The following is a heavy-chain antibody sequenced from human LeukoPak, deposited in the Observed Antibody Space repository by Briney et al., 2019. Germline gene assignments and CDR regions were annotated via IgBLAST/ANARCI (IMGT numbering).Heavy chain of an antibody. V-gene: IGHV3-66*01. Sequence: GSLRLSCAASGFTVSSNYMSWVRQAPGKGLEWVSVIYSGGSTYYADYVKGRFTISRDTSTNTLYVQMYSLRAEDTAVYYCARDRGYCSSTSCYGGIDYWGQGTLVTVSS. CDR1: GFTVSSNY. CDR2: IYSGGST. J-gene: IGHJ4*02. D-gene: IGHD2-2*01. CDR3: ARDRGYCSSTSCYGGIDY.